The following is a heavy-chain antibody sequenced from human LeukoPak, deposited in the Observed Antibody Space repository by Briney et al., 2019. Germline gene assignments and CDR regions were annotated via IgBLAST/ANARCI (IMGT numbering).Heavy chain of an antibody. CDR3: ARARDEPWAAYRF. J-gene: IGHJ4*02. D-gene: IGHD1-14*01. Sequence: SVKVSCKASGYTFISYAISWVRQAPGQGLEWVGGIIPIFGTANYAQKFQGRVTITADKTTSTAYMELSSLRSEDTAVYYCARARDEPWAAYRFWGQGTLVTVSS. V-gene: IGHV1-69*06. CDR1: GYTFISYA. CDR2: IIPIFGTA.